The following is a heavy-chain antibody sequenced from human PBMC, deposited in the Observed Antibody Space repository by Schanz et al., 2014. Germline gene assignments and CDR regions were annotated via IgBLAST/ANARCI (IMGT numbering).Heavy chain of an antibody. CDR3: TKEDATALWYFEH. J-gene: IGHJ4*02. V-gene: IGHV1-2*02. CDR2: INPSSGGT. Sequence: QVQLVQSGVEVKKPGASVKVSCKASGYSFTGYYMNWVRQAPGQGLEWMGWINPSSGGTNYAQKFQGRVTMTRDTSISTAYMELNSLRVDDTAVYYCTKEDATALWYFEHWGQGTLVTVSS. CDR1: GYSFTGYY. D-gene: IGHD6-13*01.